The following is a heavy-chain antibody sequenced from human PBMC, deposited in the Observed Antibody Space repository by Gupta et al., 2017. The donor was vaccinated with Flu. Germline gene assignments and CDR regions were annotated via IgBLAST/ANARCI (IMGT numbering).Heavy chain of an antibody. CDR2: ISGHTGSA. Sequence: QALLVQSGAAVKKPGASVRVSCQASGYCFHTYGITWVRQAPGQGLEWMGWISGHTGSADYAQKFKGRVTMTTDTSTSTAYMDLRSLRSDDTAVYYCARNPLYSRLFFGMDVWGQGTTVTVSS. CDR3: ARNPLYSRLFFGMDV. J-gene: IGHJ6*02. D-gene: IGHD1-26*01. V-gene: IGHV1-18*01. CDR1: GYCFHTYG.